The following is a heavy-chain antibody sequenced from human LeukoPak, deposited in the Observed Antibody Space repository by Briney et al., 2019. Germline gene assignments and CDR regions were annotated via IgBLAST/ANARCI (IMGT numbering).Heavy chain of an antibody. CDR3: ARPLGVGGVIVIWAFDI. V-gene: IGHV1-3*01. Sequence: GASVKVSCKASGYTFTSYAMHWVRQAPGQRLEWMGWINAGNGNTKYSQKFQGRVTITRDTSASTAYMELSSLRSEDTAVYYCARPLGVGGVIVIWAFDIWGQGTMVTVSS. D-gene: IGHD3-16*02. CDR2: INAGNGNT. CDR1: GYTFTSYA. J-gene: IGHJ3*02.